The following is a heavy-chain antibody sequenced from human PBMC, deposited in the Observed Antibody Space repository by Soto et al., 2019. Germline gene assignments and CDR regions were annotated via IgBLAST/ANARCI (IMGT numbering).Heavy chain of an antibody. Sequence: SLRLSSAASGFAFSTYGLHWVRQAPGKELEWVAIITSDVNYKYYADSVKGRFTISRDNSKNTLFLQMNSRRAEDTAVYYCAKGGSFDIWGQGPPVTVSS. CDR1: GFAFSTYG. CDR3: AKGGSFDI. J-gene: IGHJ4*02. D-gene: IGHD3-16*01. V-gene: IGHV3-30*18. CDR2: ITSDVNYK.